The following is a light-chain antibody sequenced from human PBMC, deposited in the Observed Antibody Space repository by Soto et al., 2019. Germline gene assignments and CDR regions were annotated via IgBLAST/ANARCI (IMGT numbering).Light chain of an antibody. Sequence: QSALTQPASVSGSPGQSITISCTGTSSDVGSYNLVSWYQQHPGKAPKVMIYEGSKRPSGVSNRFSGSKSGNTASLTISGLQAEDEADYYCCSYAGSSIVVFGGGTKVTVL. CDR2: EGS. J-gene: IGLJ2*01. V-gene: IGLV2-23*01. CDR1: SSDVGSYNL. CDR3: CSYAGSSIVV.